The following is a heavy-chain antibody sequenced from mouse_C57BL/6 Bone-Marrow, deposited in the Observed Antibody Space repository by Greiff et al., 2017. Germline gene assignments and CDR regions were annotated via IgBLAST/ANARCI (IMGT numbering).Heavy chain of an antibody. CDR1: GYTFTNYW. V-gene: IGHV1-63*01. CDR2: IYPGGGYT. Sequence: QVQLQQSGAELVRPGTSVKMSCKASGYTFTNYWIGWAKQRPGHGLEWIGDIYPGGGYTNYNEKFKGKATLTADKSSSTAYMQFSSLTSEDSAIYYCARRTTVVADYAMDYWGQGTSVTVSS. CDR3: ARRTTVVADYAMDY. D-gene: IGHD1-1*01. J-gene: IGHJ4*01.